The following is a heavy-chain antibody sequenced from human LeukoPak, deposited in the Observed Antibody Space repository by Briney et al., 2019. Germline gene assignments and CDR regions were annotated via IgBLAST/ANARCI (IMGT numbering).Heavy chain of an antibody. CDR3: ARSSYYDFWSGYHYFDY. CDR2: IYTSGST. V-gene: IGHV4-4*07. Sequence: SETLSLTCTVSGGSISSYYWSWIRQPAGKGLEWIGRIYTSGSTNYNPSLKSRVTMSVDTSKNQFSLKLSFVTAADMAVYYCARSSYYDFWSGYHYFDYWGQGTLVTVSS. D-gene: IGHD3-3*01. J-gene: IGHJ4*02. CDR1: GGSISSYY.